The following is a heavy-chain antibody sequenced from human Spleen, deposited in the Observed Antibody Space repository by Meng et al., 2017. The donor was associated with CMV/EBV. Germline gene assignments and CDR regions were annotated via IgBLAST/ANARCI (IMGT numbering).Heavy chain of an antibody. Sequence: GGSLRLSCAASGFTFSSYWMSWVRQAPGKGLEWVANIKQDGSETYYVDSVKGRFTISRDNAKNSLYLQMNSLRAEDTAVYYCARDSGYCTSTSCHKAGYWGQGTLVTVSS. CDR2: IKQDGSET. CDR1: GFTFSSYW. V-gene: IGHV3-7*01. D-gene: IGHD2-2*02. CDR3: ARDSGYCTSTSCHKAGY. J-gene: IGHJ4*02.